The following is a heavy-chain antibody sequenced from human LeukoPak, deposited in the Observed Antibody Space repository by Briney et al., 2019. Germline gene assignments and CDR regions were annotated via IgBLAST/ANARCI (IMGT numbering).Heavy chain of an antibody. D-gene: IGHD1-14*01. CDR1: GYSFISYG. V-gene: IGHV1-18*01. CDR3: AGVDNGGFTWSLYYFDY. CDR2: ISPYNGNT. J-gene: IGHJ4*02. Sequence: ASVKVSCKASGYSFISYGLYWVRQATGQGLEWMGWISPYNGNTNYAQNLQGRVTMTTDTSTSTAYMELRSLRSDDTAVYYCAGVDNGGFTWSLYYFDYWGQGTLVTVSS.